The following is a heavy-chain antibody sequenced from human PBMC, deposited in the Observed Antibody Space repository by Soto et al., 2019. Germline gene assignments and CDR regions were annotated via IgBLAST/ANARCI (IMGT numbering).Heavy chain of an antibody. V-gene: IGHV1-69*13. CDR1: GGTLSSYP. D-gene: IGHD5-18*01. J-gene: IGHJ6*02. Sequence: SVNVSCKSSGGTLSSYPISWVRQAPGQGLECMGGIIPIFGTANYAQKFQGRVTITADESTSTAYMELSSLRSEDTAVYYCARDRYSYATHYYYGMDVWGQGTTVTVPS. CDR3: ARDRYSYATHYYYGMDV. CDR2: IIPIFGTA.